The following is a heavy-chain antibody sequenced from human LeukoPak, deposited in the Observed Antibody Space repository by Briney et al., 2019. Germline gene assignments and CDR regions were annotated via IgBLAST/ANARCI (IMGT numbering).Heavy chain of an antibody. D-gene: IGHD3-22*01. J-gene: IGHJ4*02. V-gene: IGHV3-30*03. CDR2: ISYDGSNK. Sequence: GGSLRLSCAASGFTFSSHGMHWVRQAPGKGLEWVALISYDGSNKYYADSVKGRFTISRDNSKNTLYLQMNSLRAEDTAVYYCASGPDYYDSSGYIDYWGQGTLVTVSS. CDR3: ASGPDYYDSSGYIDY. CDR1: GFTFSSHG.